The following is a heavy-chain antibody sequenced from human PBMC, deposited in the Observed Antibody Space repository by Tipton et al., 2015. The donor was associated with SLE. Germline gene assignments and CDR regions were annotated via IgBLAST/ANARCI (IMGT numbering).Heavy chain of an antibody. D-gene: IGHD1-26*01. Sequence: SLRLSCAASGFTFSSYEMNWVRQAPGKGLEWVSYISSSGSTIYYADSVKGRFTISRDNAKNSLYLQMNSLRVEDTAVYYCARDRGSGSYHFDIWGQGTKVTVSS. CDR3: ARDRGSGSYHFDI. CDR2: ISSSGSTI. J-gene: IGHJ3*02. CDR1: GFTFSSYE. V-gene: IGHV3-48*03.